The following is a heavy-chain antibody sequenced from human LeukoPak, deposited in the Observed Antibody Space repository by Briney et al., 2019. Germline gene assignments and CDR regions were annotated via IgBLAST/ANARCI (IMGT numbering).Heavy chain of an antibody. Sequence: PGGSRRLSCAASGFIFSTYGMHWVRQAPGKGPEWVAVIWYDGSDKYYADSVKGRFTISRDNSKNTLFLQMNNLRAEDTAVYYCVRGSYGGNYLDYWGQGTLVTVSS. D-gene: IGHD4-23*01. CDR1: GFIFSTYG. J-gene: IGHJ4*02. CDR3: VRGSYGGNYLDY. CDR2: IWYDGSDK. V-gene: IGHV3-33*01.